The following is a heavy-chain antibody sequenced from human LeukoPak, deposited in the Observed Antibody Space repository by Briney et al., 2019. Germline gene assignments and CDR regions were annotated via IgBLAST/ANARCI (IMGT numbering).Heavy chain of an antibody. J-gene: IGHJ4*02. CDR3: AKASTASGYDSPFEY. CDR2: ISYDGSNK. Sequence: PGGSLRLSCAASGFTFNDYYMSGIRQAPGKGLEWVAVISYDGSNKNYADAVKGRFTISRDNSKNTLYLQMNSLRAEDTAVYYCAKASTASGYDSPFEYWGQGTLVTVSS. D-gene: IGHD5-12*01. V-gene: IGHV3-30*18. CDR1: GFTFNDYY.